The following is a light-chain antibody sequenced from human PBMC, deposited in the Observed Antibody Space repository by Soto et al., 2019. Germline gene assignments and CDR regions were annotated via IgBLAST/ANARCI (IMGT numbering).Light chain of an antibody. Sequence: ILMTQSPVTLSVSPGDSATLSCRASQSIGSNLAWYQQKPGQAPRLLIYAASNRVTGLPGRFSGRGSGTEFTLTISGLQSEDFAIYYCQHYTNWPPITFGQGTRLEIK. CDR2: AAS. CDR1: QSIGSN. CDR3: QHYTNWPPIT. V-gene: IGKV3-15*01. J-gene: IGKJ5*01.